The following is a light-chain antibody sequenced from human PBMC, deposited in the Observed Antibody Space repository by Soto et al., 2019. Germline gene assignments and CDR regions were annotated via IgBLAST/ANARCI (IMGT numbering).Light chain of an antibody. CDR3: QQYGSSTPFA. Sequence: EIVLTQSPATLSLSPGERATLSCRASQRVGSYFAWYQQKPGQTPRLLIYDTSSRATGIPARFSGSGSGTDSDLTISSLEPEASAVYYYQQYGSSTPFAFGGGTKIEIK. J-gene: IGKJ4*01. V-gene: IGKV3-11*01. CDR2: DTS. CDR1: QRVGSY.